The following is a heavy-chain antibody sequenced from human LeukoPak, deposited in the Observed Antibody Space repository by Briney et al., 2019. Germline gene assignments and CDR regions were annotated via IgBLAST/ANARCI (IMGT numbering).Heavy chain of an antibody. CDR1: GYTFTSYA. CDR2: INAGNGNT. Sequence: ASVKVSCKASGYTFTSYAMHWVRQAPGQRLEWMGWINAGNGNTKYSQKFQGRVTITRDTSASTAYMELSSLRSEDTAVYYCAVSGAAAAPFDYWGQGTLATVSS. CDR3: AVSGAAAAPFDY. V-gene: IGHV1-3*01. J-gene: IGHJ4*02. D-gene: IGHD6-13*01.